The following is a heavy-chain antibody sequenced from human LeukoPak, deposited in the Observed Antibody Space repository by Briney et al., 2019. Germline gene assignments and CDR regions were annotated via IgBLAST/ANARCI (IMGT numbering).Heavy chain of an antibody. D-gene: IGHD6-13*01. CDR1: GGSISSSSYY. J-gene: IGHJ4*02. Sequence: SETLSLTCTVSGGSISSSSYYWGWIRQPPGKGLEWIGSIYYGGSTYYNPSLESRVTISVDTSKNQFSLKLSSVTAADTAVYYCARRRYSNYIDYWGQGTLVTVSS. CDR2: IYYGGST. V-gene: IGHV4-39*01. CDR3: ARRRYSNYIDY.